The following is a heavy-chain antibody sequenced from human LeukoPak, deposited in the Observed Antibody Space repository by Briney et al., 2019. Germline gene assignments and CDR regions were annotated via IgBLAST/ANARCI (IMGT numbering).Heavy chain of an antibody. J-gene: IGHJ4*02. V-gene: IGHV3-74*01. CDR2: VNSDGSAT. D-gene: IGHD2/OR15-2a*01. CDR1: GFIFTKYW. CDR3: TSFYETN. Sequence: GSLRLSCAASGFIFTKYWMHWVRQAQGKGLVWVSHVNSDGSATSYADSVKGRFTISRDNAKNTVYLHMNSLRVEDTAVYYCTSFYETNWGQGTLVTVSS.